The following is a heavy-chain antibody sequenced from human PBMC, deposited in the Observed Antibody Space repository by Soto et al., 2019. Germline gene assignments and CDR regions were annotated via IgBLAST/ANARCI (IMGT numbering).Heavy chain of an antibody. Sequence: SETLSLTCTVSGGSISSSSYYWGWIRQPPGKGLEWIGSIYYSGSTYYNQSLKSRVTISVDTSKNQFSLKLRSVTAADTAVYYCARHVLLWFGELSIWGQGTLVTVSS. CDR3: ARHVLLWFGELSI. D-gene: IGHD3-10*01. J-gene: IGHJ4*02. CDR2: IYYSGST. CDR1: GGSISSSSYY. V-gene: IGHV4-39*01.